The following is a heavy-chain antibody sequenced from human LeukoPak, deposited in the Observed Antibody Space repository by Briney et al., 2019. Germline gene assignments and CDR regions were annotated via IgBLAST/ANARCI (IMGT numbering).Heavy chain of an antibody. Sequence: SETLSLTCTVSGGSISSYYWSWIRQPPGKGLEWIGYIYYSGSTNYNPSLKSRVTISVDTSKNQFSLKLSPVTAADTAVYYCARDGGYSYGSYYYYMDVWGKGTTVTVSS. J-gene: IGHJ6*03. CDR3: ARDGGYSYGSYYYYMDV. CDR2: IYYSGST. CDR1: GGSISSYY. D-gene: IGHD5-18*01. V-gene: IGHV4-59*01.